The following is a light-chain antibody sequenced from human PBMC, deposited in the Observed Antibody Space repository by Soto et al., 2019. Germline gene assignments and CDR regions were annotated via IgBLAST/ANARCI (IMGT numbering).Light chain of an antibody. V-gene: IGLV2-14*01. Sequence: QSALTQPASVSGSPGQSITISCTGTSSDVGGYSYVSWYQQHPGKAPKFMIYAVSNRTSGASTRFSGSKSGNTASLTISGLQAEDEVDYYCNSYTTSNALKIVFGTGTTVTVL. CDR3: NSYTTSNALKIV. J-gene: IGLJ1*01. CDR1: SSDVGGYSY. CDR2: AVS.